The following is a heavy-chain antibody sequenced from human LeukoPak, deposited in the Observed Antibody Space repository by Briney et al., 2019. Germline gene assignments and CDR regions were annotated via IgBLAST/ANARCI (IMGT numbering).Heavy chain of an antibody. CDR2: ISSSSSYI. CDR1: GFTFSSYS. Sequence: GGSLRLSCAASGFTFSSYSMNWVRQAPGKGLEWVSSISSSSSYIYYADSVKGRFTISTDNAKNSLYLQMNSLRAEDTAVYYCARDWNYYGSGSYYKWGQGTLVTVSS. V-gene: IGHV3-21*01. D-gene: IGHD3-10*01. CDR3: ARDWNYYGSGSYYK. J-gene: IGHJ4*02.